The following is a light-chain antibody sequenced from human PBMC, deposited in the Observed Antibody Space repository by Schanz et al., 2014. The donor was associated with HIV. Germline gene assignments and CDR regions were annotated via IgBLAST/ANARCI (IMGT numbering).Light chain of an antibody. CDR2: EVS. J-gene: IGLJ3*02. CDR1: RSNIGTGFD. CDR3: SSYAATSNVL. V-gene: IGLV1-40*01. Sequence: QSVLTQPPSVSGAPGQRVTISCTGTRSNIGTGFDVHWYQLLPGTAPKLMIYEVSERPSGVPDRFSGSKSGNTASLTVSGLQADDEADYYCSSYAATSNVLFGGGTKLTVL.